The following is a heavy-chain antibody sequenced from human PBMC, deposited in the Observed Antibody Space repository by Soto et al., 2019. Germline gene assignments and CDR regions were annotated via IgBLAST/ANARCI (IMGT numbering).Heavy chain of an antibody. CDR3: ARESHDILTGPPWVWYFDL. Sequence: QVQLQQWGAGPLRPLETLSLTCGVSGGSFSGYYWAWIRQSPGQGLEWIGEINDRGSINYTPSLTSRVSISVDTSKNHYSLNLRSVTAADTAVYYCARESHDILTGPPWVWYFDLWGRGTLVTVSS. D-gene: IGHD3-9*01. CDR1: GGSFSGYY. J-gene: IGHJ2*01. V-gene: IGHV4-34*01. CDR2: INDRGSI.